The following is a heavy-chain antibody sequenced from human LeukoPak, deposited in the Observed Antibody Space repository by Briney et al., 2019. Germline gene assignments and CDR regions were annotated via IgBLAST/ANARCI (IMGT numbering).Heavy chain of an antibody. J-gene: IGHJ6*03. D-gene: IGHD6-13*01. V-gene: IGHV1-69*13. CDR3: ARVGGSSNAKYYYYYYMDV. CDR2: IIPIFGTA. CDR1: GGTFSSYA. Sequence: SVKVSCTASGGTFSSYAISWVRQAPGQGLEWMGGIIPIFGTANYAQKFQGRVTITGDESTSTAYMELSSLRSEDTAVYYCARVGGSSNAKYYYYYYMDVWGKGTTVTVSS.